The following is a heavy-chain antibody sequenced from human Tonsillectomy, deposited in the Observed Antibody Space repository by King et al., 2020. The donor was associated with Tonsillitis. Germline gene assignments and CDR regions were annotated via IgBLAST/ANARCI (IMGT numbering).Heavy chain of an antibody. CDR1: GASISSSSYY. CDR2: IYYSGST. V-gene: IGHV4-39*01. CDR3: ARGSRLGIYYFDY. D-gene: IGHD3-22*01. Sequence: QLQESGPGLVKPSETLSLTCNVSGASISSSSYYWGWIRQPPGKGLEWIGSIYYSGSTYYNPSLKSRVTMSVDTFNNQFSLKLSSVTAADTAVYYCARGSRLGIYYFDYWGQGTLVTVSS. J-gene: IGHJ4*02.